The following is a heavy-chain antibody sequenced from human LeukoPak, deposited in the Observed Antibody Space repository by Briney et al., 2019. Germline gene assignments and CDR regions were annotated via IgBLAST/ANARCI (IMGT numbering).Heavy chain of an antibody. CDR1: GGSISSYY. J-gene: IGHJ6*02. D-gene: IGHD2-2*01. CDR2: IYYSGST. Sequence: SETLSLTCTVSGGSISSYYWSWIRQPPGKGLEWIGYIYYSGSTNYNPSLKSRVTISVDTSKNQFSLKLSSVTAADTAVYYCARYPAPKDYYYGMDVWGQGTTVTVSS. V-gene: IGHV4-59*08. CDR3: ARYPAPKDYYYGMDV.